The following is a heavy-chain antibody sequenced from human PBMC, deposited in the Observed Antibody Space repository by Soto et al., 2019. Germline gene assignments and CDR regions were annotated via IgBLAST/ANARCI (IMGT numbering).Heavy chain of an antibody. CDR3: ARVSWREKYGMDV. Sequence: LRLSCAASGFTFSDSYMSWIRQAPGKGLEWISYITFSGNTVYYADSLKGRFTISRDNAKNSLYLQMNRLRAEDTAVYYCARVSWREKYGMDVWGQGTTVTVSS. V-gene: IGHV3-11*01. J-gene: IGHJ6*02. CDR2: ITFSGNTV. CDR1: GFTFSDSY.